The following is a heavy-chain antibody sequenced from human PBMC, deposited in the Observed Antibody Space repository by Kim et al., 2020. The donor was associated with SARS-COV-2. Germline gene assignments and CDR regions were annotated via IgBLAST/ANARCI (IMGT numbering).Heavy chain of an antibody. J-gene: IGHJ4*02. CDR3: ARDHQYSVDY. CDR1: GDTVSGDSVA. D-gene: IGHD4-4*01. V-gene: IGHV6-1*01. CDR2: TYYRSKWYN. Sequence: SQTLSLTCVISGDTVSGDSVAWNWIRQSPSRGLEWLGRTYYRSKWYNDYAVSVKGRITISPDTSKNQFSLQVNSVTPEDTAVYYCARDHQYSVDYWDQGTLVTVSS.